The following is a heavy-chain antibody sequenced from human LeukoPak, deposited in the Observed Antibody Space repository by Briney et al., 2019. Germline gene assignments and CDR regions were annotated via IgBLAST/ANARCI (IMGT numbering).Heavy chain of an antibody. CDR2: INHSGST. J-gene: IGHJ5*02. Sequence: PSETLSLTCAVYGGSFSGYYWSWIRQPPGKGLEWIGEINHSGSTNYNPSLKSRVTISVDTSKNQFSLKLSSVTAADTAVYYCARRIAARPPPCWFDPWGQGTLVTVSS. CDR1: GGSFSGYY. CDR3: ARRIAARPPPCWFDP. D-gene: IGHD6-6*01. V-gene: IGHV4-34*01.